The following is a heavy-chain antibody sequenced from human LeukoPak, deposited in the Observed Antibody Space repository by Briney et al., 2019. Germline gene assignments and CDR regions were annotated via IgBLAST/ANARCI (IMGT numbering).Heavy chain of an antibody. V-gene: IGHV4-34*01. CDR2: INHSGST. Sequence: SETLSLTCAVYGGSFSGYYWSWIRQAPGKGLEWIGEINHSGSTNYNPSLKSRVTISVDTSKNQFSLKLSSVTAADTAVYYCAREVIVARSFDYWGQGTLVTVSS. CDR3: AREVIVARSFDY. J-gene: IGHJ4*02. D-gene: IGHD3-22*01. CDR1: GGSFSGYY.